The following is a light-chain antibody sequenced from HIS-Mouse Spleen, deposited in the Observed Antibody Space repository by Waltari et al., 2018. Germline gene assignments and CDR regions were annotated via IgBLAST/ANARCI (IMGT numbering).Light chain of an antibody. V-gene: IGLV3-21*02. CDR3: QVWDSSSDHPV. J-gene: IGLJ3*02. Sequence: SYVLTQPPSVSVAPGQTARITCGGNNIGSKSVHWYQQKPGQAPVLVVYDDSDRPSGIPGRFSGCDSGNTATLTISRVEAGDEADYYCQVWDSSSDHPVFGGGTKLTVL. CDR2: DDS. CDR1: NIGSKS.